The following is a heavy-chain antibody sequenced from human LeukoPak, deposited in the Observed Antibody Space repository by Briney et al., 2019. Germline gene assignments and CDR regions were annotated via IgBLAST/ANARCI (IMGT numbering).Heavy chain of an antibody. CDR3: AKYCSGATCSGY. D-gene: IGHD2-15*01. V-gene: IGHV3-23*01. Sequence: HPGASLRLSCAASGFTFSSYSMCWVRQAPGKGPEWVSGIKESGDITYYADSVKGRFTISRDNSKNTLYLQMNSLRAEDTAKYYCAKYCSGATCSGYWGRGTLVTVSS. CDR2: IKESGDIT. CDR1: GFTFSSYS. J-gene: IGHJ4*02.